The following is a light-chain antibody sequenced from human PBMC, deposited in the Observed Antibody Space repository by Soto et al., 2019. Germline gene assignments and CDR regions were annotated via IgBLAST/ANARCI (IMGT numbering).Light chain of an antibody. CDR3: SSLTTSRLYV. Sequence: QSALTQPTSVSGSPGQSIAIPCTGNGNDIGAYDYVSWYQQHPGKAPRLLIHGVRNRPPGISSRFSGFKSGLTASLTISGLHAEEEADYYCSSLTTSRLYVFAPGTKVTVL. J-gene: IGLJ1*01. CDR2: GVR. V-gene: IGLV2-14*01. CDR1: GNDIGAYDY.